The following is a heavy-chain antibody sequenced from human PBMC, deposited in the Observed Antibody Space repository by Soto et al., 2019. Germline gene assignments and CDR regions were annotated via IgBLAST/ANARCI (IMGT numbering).Heavy chain of an antibody. CDR1: GFTFSSYW. D-gene: IGHD2-8*01. CDR2: IKHDGSEK. CDR3: ARLQWWFDP. V-gene: IGHV3-7*01. Sequence: EVQLVESGGGLVQPGGSLRLSCEASGFTFSSYWMSWVRQAPGKGLEWVASIKHDGSEKYYVDSVKGRFTISRDDAKNSIFLQMNSLRAEDTAVYYCARLQWWFDPWGQGTLVTVSS. J-gene: IGHJ5*02.